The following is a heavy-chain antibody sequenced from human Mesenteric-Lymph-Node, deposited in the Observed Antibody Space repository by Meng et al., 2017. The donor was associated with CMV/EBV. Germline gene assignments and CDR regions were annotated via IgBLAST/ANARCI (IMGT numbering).Heavy chain of an antibody. Sequence: GGSLRLSCAASGFILNRYSINWVRQAPGKGLEWISYITTSSSPTYYADSVKGRFTISRDNTKNSVFLQMNSLRGEDTAVYYCARDSSVFRFLEWSSGPRDYNGMDVWGPGTTVTVSS. V-gene: IGHV3-48*01. CDR3: ARDSSVFRFLEWSSGPRDYNGMDV. CDR1: GFILNRYS. D-gene: IGHD3-3*01. CDR2: ITTSSSPT. J-gene: IGHJ6*02.